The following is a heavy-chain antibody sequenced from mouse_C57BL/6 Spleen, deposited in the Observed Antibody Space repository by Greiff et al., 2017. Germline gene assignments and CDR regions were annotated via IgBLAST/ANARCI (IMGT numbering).Heavy chain of an antibody. J-gene: IGHJ1*03. CDR2: IHPNSGST. D-gene: IGHD1-1*01. Sequence: VQLQQSGAELVKPGASVKLSCKASGYTFTSYWMHWVKQRPGQGLEWIGMIHPNSGSTNYNEKFKSKATLTVDKSSSTAYMPLSSLTSEDSAVYYCATSTVVATDWYFDVWGTGTTVTVSS. CDR3: ATSTVVATDWYFDV. V-gene: IGHV1-64*01. CDR1: GYTFTSYW.